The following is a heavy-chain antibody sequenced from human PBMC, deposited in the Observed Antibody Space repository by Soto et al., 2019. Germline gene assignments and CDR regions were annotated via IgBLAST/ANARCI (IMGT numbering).Heavy chain of an antibody. V-gene: IGHV3-30-3*01. CDR2: ISYDGSNK. Sequence: VELVESGGGVVQPGRSLRLSCAASGFTFSGYALHWVRQTPGKGLEWMAVISYDGSNKYYAGSVEGRFTISRDNSKNTLFLQMNSLRTVDTAIYFCARAEPAGFGVMTASHYYGMDVWGQGTTVTVSS. CDR1: GFTFSGYA. D-gene: IGHD3-3*01. J-gene: IGHJ6*02. CDR3: ARAEPAGFGVMTASHYYGMDV.